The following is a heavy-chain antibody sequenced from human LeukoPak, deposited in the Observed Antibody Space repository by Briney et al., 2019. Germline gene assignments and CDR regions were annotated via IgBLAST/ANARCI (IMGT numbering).Heavy chain of an antibody. CDR1: GFTFSSYS. D-gene: IGHD3-10*01. CDR3: ARDHMVRDDAFDI. V-gene: IGHV3-21*01. Sequence: GGSLRLSCAASGFTFSSYSMNWVRQVPGKGLEWVSSISSSSSYIYYADSVKGRFTISRDNAKNSLYLQMNSLRAEDTAVYYCARDHMVRDDAFDIWGQGTMVTVSS. J-gene: IGHJ3*02. CDR2: ISSSSSYI.